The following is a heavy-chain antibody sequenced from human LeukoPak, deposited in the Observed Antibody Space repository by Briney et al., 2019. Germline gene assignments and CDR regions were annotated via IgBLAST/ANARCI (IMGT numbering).Heavy chain of an antibody. CDR1: GGSISSGSYY. D-gene: IGHD6-19*01. CDR3: ARGRVTRGSAGAFDI. Sequence: SETLSLTCTVSGGSISSGSYYWNWIRQPAGKGLEWIGRIYTSGSTNYNPSLKSRVTISVDTSKNQFSLKLSSVTAADTAVYYCARGRVTRGSAGAFDIWGQGTMVTVSS. J-gene: IGHJ3*02. CDR2: IYTSGST. V-gene: IGHV4-61*02.